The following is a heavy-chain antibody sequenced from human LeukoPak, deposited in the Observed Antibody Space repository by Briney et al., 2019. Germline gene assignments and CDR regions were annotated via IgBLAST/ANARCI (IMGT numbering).Heavy chain of an antibody. Sequence: GGSLRLSCAASGFTFSSYGMHWDRQAPGKGLEWVAVISYDGSNKYYADSVKGRFTISRDNSKNTLYLQMNSLRAEDTAVYYCAKFSSGWYLGYFQHWGQGTLVTVSS. CDR1: GFTFSSYG. CDR2: ISYDGSNK. J-gene: IGHJ1*01. V-gene: IGHV3-30*18. D-gene: IGHD6-19*01. CDR3: AKFSSGWYLGYFQH.